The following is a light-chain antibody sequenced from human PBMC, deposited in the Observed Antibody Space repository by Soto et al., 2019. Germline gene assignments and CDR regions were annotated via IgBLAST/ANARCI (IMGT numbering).Light chain of an antibody. V-gene: IGKV3-11*01. CDR1: QTISSHY. CDR3: QQRGRWPDRPLS. Sequence: EVVLTQSPATLSLSPGDRATLSCTASQTISSHYLAWYQQTRGQAPRLLMYDASNRAAGIPARFSGSGSGTDFTLTISSLEPEDFGVYYCQQRGRWPDRPLSFGGGIKVEIK. CDR2: DAS. J-gene: IGKJ4*01.